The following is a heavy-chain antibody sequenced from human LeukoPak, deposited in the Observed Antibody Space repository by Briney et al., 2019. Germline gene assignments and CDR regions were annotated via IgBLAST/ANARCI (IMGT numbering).Heavy chain of an antibody. Sequence: GGSLRLSCGASGFTFTSSAMTWVRQAPGKGLEWVSAISSGGTPYYAASVRGRFIISRDTSTNTLYLQVKSLTAEDTAVYYCAKDIAQGYTYGSIEQDYWGQGTLVTVSS. CDR3: AKDIAQGYTYGSIEQDY. J-gene: IGHJ4*02. D-gene: IGHD5-18*01. V-gene: IGHV3-23*01. CDR2: ISSGGTP. CDR1: GFTFTSSA.